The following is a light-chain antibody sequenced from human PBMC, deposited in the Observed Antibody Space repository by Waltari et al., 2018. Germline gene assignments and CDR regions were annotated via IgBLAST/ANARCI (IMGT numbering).Light chain of an antibody. J-gene: IGLJ3*02. V-gene: IGLV2-14*01. CDR2: DVT. CDR3: SSYTSSNTWV. Sequence: QSALTQPASVSGSPGQSITISCIGTSSDIGGYNYVSWYQQHPGKAPKVMIYDVTNRPSGVSNRFSGSNSGSTASLTISGLQAEDEADYYCSSYTSSNTWVFGGGTKLTVL. CDR1: SSDIGGYNY.